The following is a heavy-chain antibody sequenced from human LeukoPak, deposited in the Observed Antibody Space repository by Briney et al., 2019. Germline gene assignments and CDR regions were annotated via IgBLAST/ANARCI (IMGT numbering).Heavy chain of an antibody. CDR1: GFTFSSYA. J-gene: IGHJ3*02. D-gene: IGHD6-19*01. V-gene: IGHV3-23*01. CDR2: ISGSGGST. Sequence: GGSLRLSCAASGFTFSSYAMSWVRQAPGEGLEWVSAISGSGGSTYYADSVKGRFTISRDNSKNTLYLQMNSLRAEDTAVYYCAPRAGIAVAGDAFDIWGQGTMVTVSS. CDR3: APRAGIAVAGDAFDI.